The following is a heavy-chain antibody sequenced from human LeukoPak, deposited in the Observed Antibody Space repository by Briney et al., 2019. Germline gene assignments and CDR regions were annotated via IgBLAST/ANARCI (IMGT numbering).Heavy chain of an antibody. V-gene: IGHV4-34*01. CDR2: INHSGST. J-gene: IGHJ3*02. CDR1: GGSFSGFY. D-gene: IGHD4-17*01. Sequence: SESLSLTCAVYGGSFSGFYWSWIRQPPWKGLEWIGEINHSGSTNYNPSLKSRVTISVDTSKNQFSLKVSSVTAADTAVYYCARTVQDGDYVNAFDIWGQGTMVTVSS. CDR3: ARTVQDGDYVNAFDI.